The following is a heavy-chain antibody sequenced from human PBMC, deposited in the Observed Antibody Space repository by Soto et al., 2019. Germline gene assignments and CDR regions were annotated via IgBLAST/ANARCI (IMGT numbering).Heavy chain of an antibody. V-gene: IGHV2-5*02. CDR2: LYWDDDT. J-gene: IGHJ4*02. CDR1: GFSLSTSGVG. D-gene: IGHD3-10*01. CDR3: AHSRDGDAPDY. Sequence: QITLKESGPTLVKPTQTLTLTCTFSGFSLSTSGVGVGWIRQPPGKALEWLALLYWDDDTRYSPSLKSRLTIHKDTSKHQLVLTMTNMDPVDTATYYCAHSRDGDAPDYCGQGTLFTVSS.